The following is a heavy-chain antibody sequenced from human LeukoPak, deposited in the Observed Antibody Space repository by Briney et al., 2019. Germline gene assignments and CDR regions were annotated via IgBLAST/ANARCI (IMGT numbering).Heavy chain of an antibody. CDR3: ARLRVAVAGTYYMDV. J-gene: IGHJ6*03. D-gene: IGHD6-19*01. CDR1: GGSISSYY. Sequence: SETLSLTCTVSGGSISSYYWNWIRQPPGKGLEWIGYVYYSGSTNYNPSLKSRVTISVDTSKNQFSLKLSSVTAADTAVYYCARLRVAVAGTYYMDVWGKGTTVTVSS. CDR2: VYYSGST. V-gene: IGHV4-59*08.